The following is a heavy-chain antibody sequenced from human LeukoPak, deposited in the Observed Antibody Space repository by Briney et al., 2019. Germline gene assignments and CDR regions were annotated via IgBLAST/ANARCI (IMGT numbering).Heavy chain of an antibody. CDR1: GFTFSSYA. J-gene: IGHJ4*02. Sequence: PGGSLRLSCAASGFTFSSYAMSWVRQAPGKGLEWVSAISGSGGSTYYADSVKGRFTISRDNSKNTLYLQMNSLRAEDTAVYYCAKGGDSSSWYTRLNFDYWGQGTLVTVSS. D-gene: IGHD6-13*01. CDR2: ISGSGGST. CDR3: AKGGDSSSWYTRLNFDY. V-gene: IGHV3-23*01.